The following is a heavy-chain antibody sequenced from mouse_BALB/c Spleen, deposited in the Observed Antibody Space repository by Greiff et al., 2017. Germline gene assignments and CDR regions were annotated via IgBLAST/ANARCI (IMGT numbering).Heavy chain of an antibody. J-gene: IGHJ3*01. V-gene: IGHV5-6-5*01. CDR2: ISSGGST. CDR1: GFTFSSYA. D-gene: IGHD2-2*01. CDR3: ASGGYDEGFAY. Sequence: EVKVVESGGGLVKPGGSLKLSCAASGFTFSSYAMSWVRQTPEKRLEWVASISSGGSTYYPDSVKGRFTISRDNARNILYLQMSSLRSEDTAMYYCASGGYDEGFAYWGQGTLVTVSA.